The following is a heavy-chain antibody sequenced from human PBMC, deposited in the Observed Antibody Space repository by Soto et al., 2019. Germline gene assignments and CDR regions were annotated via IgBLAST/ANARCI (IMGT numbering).Heavy chain of an antibody. CDR2: IYHSGST. D-gene: IGHD3-22*01. V-gene: IGHV4-30-2*01. Sequence: PSETLSLTCAVSGGSISSGGYSWSWIRQPPGKGLEWIGYIYHSGSTYYNPSLKSRVTISVDRSKNQFSLKLSSVTAADTAVYYCARGGYYYDSSGLAYWGQETLVTGSS. CDR1: GGSISSGGYS. J-gene: IGHJ4*02. CDR3: ARGGYYYDSSGLAY.